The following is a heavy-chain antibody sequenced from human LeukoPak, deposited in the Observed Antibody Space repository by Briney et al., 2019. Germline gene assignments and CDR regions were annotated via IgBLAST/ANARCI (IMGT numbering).Heavy chain of an antibody. V-gene: IGHV4-59*01. CDR3: ARAPKLRFLEWLLLDY. CDR1: GGSISSYY. J-gene: IGHJ4*02. Sequence: PSETLSLTCTVSGGSISSYYWSWTRQPPGKGLEWIGYIYYSGGTNYNPSLKSRVTISVDTSKNQYSLKLSSVTAADTAVYYCARAPKLRFLEWLLLDYWGQGTLVTVSS. D-gene: IGHD3-3*01. CDR2: IYYSGGT.